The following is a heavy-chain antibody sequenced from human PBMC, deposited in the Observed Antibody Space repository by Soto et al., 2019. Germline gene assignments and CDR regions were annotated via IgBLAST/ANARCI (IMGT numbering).Heavy chain of an antibody. Sequence: ASVKVSCKASGYTFTSYGISWVRQAPGQGLEWMGWISAYNGNTNYAQKLQGRVTMTTDTSTSTAYVELRSLRSDDTAVYYCARMYSSGWFFDYWGQGTLVTVSS. CDR1: GYTFTSYG. D-gene: IGHD6-19*01. V-gene: IGHV1-18*01. J-gene: IGHJ4*02. CDR3: ARMYSSGWFFDY. CDR2: ISAYNGNT.